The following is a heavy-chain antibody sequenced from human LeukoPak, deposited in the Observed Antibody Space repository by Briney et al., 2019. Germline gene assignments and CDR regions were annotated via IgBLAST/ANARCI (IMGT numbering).Heavy chain of an antibody. CDR2: VYYTGTT. CDR1: GGSIKNYY. Sequence: SGTLSLTCALSGGSIKNYYWSWIRQPLGKGLEWIGYVYYTGTTSYNPSHKSRVTISVETSKNQFSLTLNSVTAADTAVYHCARQSDPYYHYGLDFWGQGTTVIVSS. CDR3: ARQSDPYYHYGLDF. V-gene: IGHV4-59*01. J-gene: IGHJ6*02.